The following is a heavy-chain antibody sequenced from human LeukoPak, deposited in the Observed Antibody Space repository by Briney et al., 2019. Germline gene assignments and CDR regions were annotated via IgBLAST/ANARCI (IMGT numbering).Heavy chain of an antibody. J-gene: IGHJ4*02. D-gene: IGHD1-26*01. CDR3: VRDRGTYRPIDY. CDR2: ISYTGTYI. CDR1: AFSLNAYN. Sequence: GGSLRLSCAASAFSLNAYNMNWVRQAPGKGLEWVSSISYTGTYIYYADSVKGRFTISRDNAQNSLYLQMNSLRAEDTAVYYCVRDRGTYRPIDYWGQGTLVTVSS. V-gene: IGHV3-21*04.